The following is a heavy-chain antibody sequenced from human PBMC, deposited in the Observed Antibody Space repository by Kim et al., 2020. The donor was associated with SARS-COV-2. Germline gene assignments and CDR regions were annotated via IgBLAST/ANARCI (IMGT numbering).Heavy chain of an antibody. D-gene: IGHD3-10*01. V-gene: IGHV3-43*01. J-gene: IGHJ4*02. Sequence: ADSVKGRFTISRDNSKNSLYLQMNSLRTEDTALYYCAKDMDRLWFGELAYWGQGTLVTVSS. CDR3: AKDMDRLWFGELAY.